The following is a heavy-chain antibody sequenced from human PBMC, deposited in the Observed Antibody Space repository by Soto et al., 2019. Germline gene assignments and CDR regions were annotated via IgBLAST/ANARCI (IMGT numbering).Heavy chain of an antibody. Sequence: GGSLRLSCTASGFTFSSYAMSWVRQAPGKELEWVSTISGNSGKTNYAESVKGRFSIARDNSKNTVHLQLDSLRAEDTAVYFCAKLGFVLMELYYFHQWGHGTLVTVSS. D-gene: IGHD2-8*01. CDR1: GFTFSSYA. CDR2: ISGNSGKT. J-gene: IGHJ4*01. V-gene: IGHV3-23*01. CDR3: AKLGFVLMELYYFHQ.